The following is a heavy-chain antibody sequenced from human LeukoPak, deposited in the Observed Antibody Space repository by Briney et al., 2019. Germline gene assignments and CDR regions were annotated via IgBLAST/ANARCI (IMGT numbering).Heavy chain of an antibody. CDR2: ISGSGGST. CDR1: GFTFSSYA. D-gene: IGHD3-22*01. Sequence: PGGSLRLSCAASGFTFSSYAMSWVRQAPGKVLEWVSAISGSGGSTYYADSVKGRFTISRDNAKNSLYLQMNSLRAEDTAVYYCARGEHDYYDSSGYYDYWGQGTLVTVSS. CDR3: ARGEHDYYDSSGYYDY. J-gene: IGHJ4*02. V-gene: IGHV3-23*01.